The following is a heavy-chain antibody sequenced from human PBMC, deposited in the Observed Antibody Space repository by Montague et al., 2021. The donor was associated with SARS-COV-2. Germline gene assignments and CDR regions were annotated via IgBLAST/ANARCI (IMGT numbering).Heavy chain of an antibody. CDR1: GYSFTTYW. Sequence: QSGAEVKKPGESLKISCQGSGYSFTTYWTAWVRQVPGKGLDWVGIINPGDTDVRYSPPFQGQVTISVDRSTSTSYLQWTSLKTSDSGMYYCARARVVVPTTRNGFDPWGQGTLVTVSS. D-gene: IGHD2-2*01. CDR3: ARARVVVPTTRNGFDP. V-gene: IGHV5-51*01. J-gene: IGHJ5*02. CDR2: INPGDTDV.